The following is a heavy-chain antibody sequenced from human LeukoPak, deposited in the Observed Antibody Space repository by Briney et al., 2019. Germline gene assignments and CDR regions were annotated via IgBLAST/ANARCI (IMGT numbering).Heavy chain of an antibody. Sequence: SETLSLTCTVSGGSISSSNYYWGWIRQPPGKGLEWIGSIYYSGSTYYNPSLKSRVTISVDTSKNQFSLKLSSVTAADTAVYYCARLSYSTEVYWGQGTLATVSS. CDR2: IYYSGST. CDR1: GGSISSSNYY. J-gene: IGHJ4*02. CDR3: ARLSYSTEVY. D-gene: IGHD6-13*01. V-gene: IGHV4-39*01.